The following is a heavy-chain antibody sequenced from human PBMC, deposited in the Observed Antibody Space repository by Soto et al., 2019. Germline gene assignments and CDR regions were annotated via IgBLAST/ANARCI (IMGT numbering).Heavy chain of an antibody. V-gene: IGHV3-15*07. D-gene: IGHD1-20*01. CDR2: IKSKTDGGTT. J-gene: IGHJ6*02. Sequence: GGSLRLSCAASGFTFSNAWMNWVRQAPGKGLEWVGRIKSKTDGGTTDYAAPVKGRFTISRDDSKNTLYLQMNSLKTEDTAVYYCTTVDNRDGPLPYYYYGMDVWGQGTTVTVSS. CDR1: GFTFSNAW. CDR3: TTVDNRDGPLPYYYYGMDV.